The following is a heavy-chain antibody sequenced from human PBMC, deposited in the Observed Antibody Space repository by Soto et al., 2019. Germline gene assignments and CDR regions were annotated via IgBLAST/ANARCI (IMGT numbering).Heavy chain of an antibody. CDR3: ARFVGLLWFGELSVAETWFDA. V-gene: IGHV3-74*01. Sequence: GGSLRLSCAASGFTFSSYCMRWVRQAPGKGLVWVSRINSDGSSTSYADSVKGRFTISRDNAKNTLYLQMNSPRAEDTAVYYCARFVGLLWFGELSVAETWFDAWGQGTLVTVS. J-gene: IGHJ5*02. D-gene: IGHD3-10*01. CDR1: GFTFSSYC. CDR2: INSDGSST.